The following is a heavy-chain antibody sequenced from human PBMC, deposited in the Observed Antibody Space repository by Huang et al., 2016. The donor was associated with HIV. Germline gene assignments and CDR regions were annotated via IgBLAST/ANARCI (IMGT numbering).Heavy chain of an antibody. J-gene: IGHJ4*02. V-gene: IGHV3-23*01. CDR2: IRGSGHST. D-gene: IGHD4-17*01. CDR1: GFTFIDFA. Sequence: EVQLLESGGGLVQPGGSLRLSCAASGFTFIDFARSWVRQALGKGLAWVSAIRGSGHSTYYADSVKGRFTISRDNSKNTLYLQMNKLRVEDTAVYFCAKDPSSPYGDSYFEQWGQGTLVTVSP. CDR3: AKDPSSPYGDSYFEQ.